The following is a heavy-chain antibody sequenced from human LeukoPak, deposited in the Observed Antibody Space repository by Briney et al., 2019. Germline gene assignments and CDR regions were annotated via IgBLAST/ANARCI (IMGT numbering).Heavy chain of an antibody. CDR1: GFTFSNYW. CDR3: ARDRGYVISGYYSTTYYYYYMTS. Sequence: GGSLGLSCAASGFTFSNYWMTWVRQAPGEGLEWVANIKEDGSEQYYVDSVKGRFTISRDNAKNSLYLQMNSLRAEDMAVYYCARDRGYVISGYYSTTYYYYYMTSGAKGPRSPSP. J-gene: IGHJ6*03. D-gene: IGHD3-22*01. CDR2: IKEDGSEQ. V-gene: IGHV3-7*01.